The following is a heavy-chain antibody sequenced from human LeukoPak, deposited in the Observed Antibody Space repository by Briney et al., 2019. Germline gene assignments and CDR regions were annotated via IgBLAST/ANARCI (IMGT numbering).Heavy chain of an antibody. D-gene: IGHD6-13*01. CDR1: GGTFSSYA. CDR3: ARGYSIAAPSCDY. Sequence: SVKVSCKASGGTFSSYAISWARQAPGQGLEWMGGIIPIFGTANYAQKFQGRVTITADESTSTAYMELSSLRSEDTAVYYCARGYSIAAPSCDYWGQGTLVTVSS. V-gene: IGHV1-69*13. J-gene: IGHJ4*02. CDR2: IIPIFGTA.